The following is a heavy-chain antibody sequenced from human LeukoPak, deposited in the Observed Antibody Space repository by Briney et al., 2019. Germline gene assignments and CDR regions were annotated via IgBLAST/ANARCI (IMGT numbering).Heavy chain of an antibody. J-gene: IGHJ4*02. Sequence: PGGSLRLSCLTSGLTLSTNAMSWVRQPPGKGLEWISGISGSGASTYYADSVKGRFTISRDDSRNTLYLQMNSLRGDDTAVYYCAKHPGYSSGWFYFDYWGQGTLVTVST. CDR3: AKHPGYSSGWFYFDY. CDR2: ISGSGAST. CDR1: GLTLSTNA. V-gene: IGHV3-23*01. D-gene: IGHD6-19*01.